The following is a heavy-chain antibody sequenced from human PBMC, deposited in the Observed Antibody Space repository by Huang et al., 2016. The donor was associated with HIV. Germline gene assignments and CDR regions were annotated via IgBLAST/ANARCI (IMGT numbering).Heavy chain of an antibody. V-gene: IGHV1-18*01. D-gene: IGHD2-2*03. CDR2: ISPYDGET. CDR3: ARTTTGSGSTWAYD. J-gene: IGHJ4*02. CDR1: GYAFTRYT. Sequence: QVQLVQSGPEVKKPGASVKLSCKASGYAFTRYTITWGRQAPGQGLEWMGWISPYDGETKYAQNIQGRVTMTTDTSTTTAYMDLRSLRSDDTAVYYCARTTTGSGSTWAYDRGQGTLVTISS.